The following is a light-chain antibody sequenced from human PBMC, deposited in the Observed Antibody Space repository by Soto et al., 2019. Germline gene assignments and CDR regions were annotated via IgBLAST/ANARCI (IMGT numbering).Light chain of an antibody. Sequence: EVVLTQSPGTLSLSPGERATLSCRAIQSLSSNYLAWYQQRPGQAPRLLIYGASSRAAGIPDRFSGSGSGTDFTLTISRLETEDFAVYYCQQYGSSLTWTFGQGTKVDIK. CDR1: QSLSSNY. CDR3: QQYGSSLTWT. CDR2: GAS. J-gene: IGKJ1*01. V-gene: IGKV3-20*01.